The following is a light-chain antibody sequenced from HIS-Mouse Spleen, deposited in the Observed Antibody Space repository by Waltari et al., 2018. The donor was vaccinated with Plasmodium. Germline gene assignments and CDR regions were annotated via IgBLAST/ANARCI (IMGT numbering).Light chain of an antibody. CDR1: SSAVGSYNL. CDR2: EGS. CDR3: CSYAGSSSVV. Sequence: SALTQPASVSGSPGQSFTISRTGTSSAVGSYNLVSCYQQHPGKAPKLRIYEGSKRPSGVSNRFSGSKSGNTASLTISGLQAEDEADYYCCSYAGSSSVVFGGGTKLTVL. V-gene: IGLV2-23*01. J-gene: IGLJ2*01.